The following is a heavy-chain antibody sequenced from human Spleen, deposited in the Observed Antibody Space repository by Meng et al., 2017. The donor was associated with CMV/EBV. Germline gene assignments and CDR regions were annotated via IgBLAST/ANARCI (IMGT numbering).Heavy chain of an antibody. CDR2: INPNSGDT. Sequence: ASVKVSCKASGYNFNTYDINWVRQATGQGLEWMGWINPNSGDTNYAQKFQGRVTMTGDTSITTAYMELSRLRSDDMAVYYCARVKRYCTGGSCSSTGYYGMDVWGQGTTVTVSS. CDR1: GYNFNTYD. V-gene: IGHV1-2*02. D-gene: IGHD2-15*01. CDR3: ARVKRYCTGGSCSSTGYYGMDV. J-gene: IGHJ6*02.